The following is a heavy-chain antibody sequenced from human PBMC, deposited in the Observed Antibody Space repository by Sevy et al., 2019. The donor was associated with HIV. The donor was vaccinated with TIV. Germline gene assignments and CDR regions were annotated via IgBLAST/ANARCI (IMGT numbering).Heavy chain of an antibody. Sequence: GGSLRLSCAASGFTFSSYGMHWVRQAPGKGLEWVAVISYDGSNKYYADSVKGRFTISRDNSKNTLYLQMNSLRAEDKAVYYCAKVRSSSTPTDRKYYYYGMDVWGQWTTVTVSS. D-gene: IGHD6-6*01. V-gene: IGHV3-30*18. CDR3: AKVRSSSTPTDRKYYYYGMDV. CDR1: GFTFSSYG. CDR2: ISYDGSNK. J-gene: IGHJ6*02.